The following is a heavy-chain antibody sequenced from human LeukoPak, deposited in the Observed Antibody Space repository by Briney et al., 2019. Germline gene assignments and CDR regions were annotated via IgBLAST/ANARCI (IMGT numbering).Heavy chain of an antibody. Sequence: PGGSLRLSCAASGFTLSSYSMNWVRQAPGKGPEWVSSISSSSAYIHYADSVKGRFTISRDNAKNSLYLQMNSLRAEDTAVYYCARDEVGATTDPFDIWGLGTMVTVSS. CDR2: ISSSSAYI. D-gene: IGHD1-26*01. V-gene: IGHV3-21*01. CDR1: GFTLSSYS. J-gene: IGHJ3*02. CDR3: ARDEVGATTDPFDI.